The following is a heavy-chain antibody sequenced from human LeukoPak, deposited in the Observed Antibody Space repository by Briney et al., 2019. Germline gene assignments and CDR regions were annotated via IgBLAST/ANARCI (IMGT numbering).Heavy chain of an antibody. D-gene: IGHD3/OR15-3a*01. CDR3: ARDDGLTFDY. J-gene: IGHJ4*02. CDR2: INSDGSST. V-gene: IGHV3-74*01. CDR1: GFTFSSYS. Sequence: GGSLQLSCDASGFTFSSYSMSWVRQAPGEGVGWVSRINSDGSSTNYADSVKGRFTISRDNAKSTLYLQMNSLRAEDTAVYYCARDDGLTFDYWGQGTLVTVSS.